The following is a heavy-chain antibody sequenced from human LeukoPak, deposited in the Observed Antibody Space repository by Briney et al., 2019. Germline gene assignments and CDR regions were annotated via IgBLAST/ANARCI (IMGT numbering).Heavy chain of an antibody. CDR2: INSDGSST. V-gene: IGHV3-74*01. CDR1: GFTFSSYW. D-gene: IGHD3-10*01. CDR3: AREDTGSYIPGVVDY. J-gene: IGHJ4*02. Sequence: GGSLRLSCAASGFTFSSYWMHWVRQAPGKGLVWVSRINSDGSSTSYADSVKGRFTISRDNAKNTLYLQMNSLRAEDTAVYYCAREDTGSYIPGVVDYWGQGTLVTVSS.